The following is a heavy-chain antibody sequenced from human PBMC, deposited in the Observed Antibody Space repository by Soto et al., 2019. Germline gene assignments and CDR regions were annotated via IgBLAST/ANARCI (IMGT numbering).Heavy chain of an antibody. V-gene: IGHV1-18*01. D-gene: IGHD1-26*01. Sequence: QVQLVQSGAEVKKPGASVKVSCKASGYTFTSYGISWVRQAPGQGLEGTGWISAYHGNTNYAQKRQGRVTMTTNTSTSTAYVELRTLRSDDTAVYYCARAYSGSYFAGAAYEHWGQGTLVTVSS. J-gene: IGHJ4*02. CDR1: GYTFTSYG. CDR2: ISAYHGNT. CDR3: ARAYSGSYFAGAAYEH.